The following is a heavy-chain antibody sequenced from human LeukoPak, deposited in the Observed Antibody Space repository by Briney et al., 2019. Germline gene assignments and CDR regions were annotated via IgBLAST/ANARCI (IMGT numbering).Heavy chain of an antibody. Sequence: SETLSLTCTVSGGSISNSYWTWIRQPPGKGLEWIGYIYYSGSTNYNPSLKSRVTISVDTSKNQFSLKLSSVTAADTAVYYCARATGPTVTDFDYWGQGTLVTVSS. J-gene: IGHJ4*02. CDR2: IYYSGST. D-gene: IGHD4-17*01. CDR3: ARATGPTVTDFDY. CDR1: GGSISNSY. V-gene: IGHV4-59*01.